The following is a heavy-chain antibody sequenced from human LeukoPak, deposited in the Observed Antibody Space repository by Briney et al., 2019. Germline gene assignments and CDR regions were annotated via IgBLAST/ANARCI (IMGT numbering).Heavy chain of an antibody. CDR2: ICGSGGTT. D-gene: IGHD3-10*01. CDR3: ARDRYGSGSYYLPPTEYYGMDV. Sequence: QPGGSLRLSCAASGFTFSSYAMSWVRQAPGKGLEWVSDICGSGGTTYYADSVKGRFTISRDNSKNTLYLQMNSLRAEDTAVYYCARDRYGSGSYYLPPTEYYGMDVWGQGTTVTVS. J-gene: IGHJ6*02. V-gene: IGHV3-23*01. CDR1: GFTFSSYA.